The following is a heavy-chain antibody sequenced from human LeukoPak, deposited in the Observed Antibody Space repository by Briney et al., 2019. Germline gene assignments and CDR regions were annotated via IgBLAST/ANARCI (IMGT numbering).Heavy chain of an antibody. CDR3: ARFGVDYDMGV. J-gene: IGHJ6*02. Sequence: SETLSLTCTVSGGSISGHYWTWIRQPPGKGLEWIGQIHYSGRPDYNPSLKSRVTISVDTSKNQLSLKVTSVTGADTAVYYCARFGVDYDMGVWGQGTTVTVYS. CDR2: IHYSGRP. CDR1: GGSISGHY. V-gene: IGHV4-59*11. D-gene: IGHD3-16*01.